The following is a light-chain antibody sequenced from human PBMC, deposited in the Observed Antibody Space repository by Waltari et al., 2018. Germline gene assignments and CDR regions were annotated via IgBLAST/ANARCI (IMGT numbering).Light chain of an antibody. V-gene: IGKV3-11*01. J-gene: IGKJ3*01. CDR3: QQRSNWPPIFT. CDR1: QSFSSY. CDR2: DAS. Sequence: EIVLTQSPATLSLSPGQSDTLSSRASQSFSSYLAWYQQKPGQAPRLLLFDASKRATGIPARFSGSGSGTDFTLTISSLEPEDFAVYYCQQRSNWPPIFTFGPGTKVDIK.